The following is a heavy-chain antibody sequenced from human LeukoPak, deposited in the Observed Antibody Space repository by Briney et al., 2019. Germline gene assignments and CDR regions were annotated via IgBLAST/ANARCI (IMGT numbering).Heavy chain of an antibody. Sequence: QPGGSLRLSCAASGFTFSSYGMHWVRQAPGKGLEWVAVIWYDGSNKYYADSVKGRFTISRDNSKNTLYLQMNSLRAEDTAVYYCARAHLYTCGGDCYTINAFDIWGQGTMVTVSS. D-gene: IGHD2-21*02. J-gene: IGHJ3*02. CDR1: GFTFSSYG. CDR2: IWYDGSNK. V-gene: IGHV3-33*08. CDR3: ARAHLYTCGGDCYTINAFDI.